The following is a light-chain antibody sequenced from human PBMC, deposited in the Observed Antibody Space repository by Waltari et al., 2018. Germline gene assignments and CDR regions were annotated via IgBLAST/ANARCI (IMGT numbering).Light chain of an antibody. J-gene: IGKJ1*01. CDR1: QSVDTW. Sequence: DIQMTQSPSTVSASVGDRVTITCRASQSVDTWLAWYQQKPGKAPSLLVYRASGLESGVPSRFSGSGSGTEFILTINSLQPDDLATYYCQHYLGYSWTFGQGTKVDIK. V-gene: IGKV1-5*03. CDR3: QHYLGYSWT. CDR2: RAS.